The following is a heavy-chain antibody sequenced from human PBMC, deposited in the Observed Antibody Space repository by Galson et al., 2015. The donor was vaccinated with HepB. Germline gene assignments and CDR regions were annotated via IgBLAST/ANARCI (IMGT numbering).Heavy chain of an antibody. D-gene: IGHD7-27*01. CDR2: INSDVSTT. CDR1: GFTFSSNW. CDR3: GNWGSS. V-gene: IGHV3-74*01. Sequence: SLRLSCAASGFTFSSNWMQWVRQAPGKGLEWVSRINSDVSTTSYTDSVKGRFTISRDNAKNTLYLQMNSPRAEDTAVYYCGNWGSSWGQGTLVTVSS. J-gene: IGHJ5*02.